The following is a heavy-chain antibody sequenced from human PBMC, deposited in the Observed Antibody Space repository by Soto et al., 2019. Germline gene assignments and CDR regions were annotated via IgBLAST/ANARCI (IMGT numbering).Heavy chain of an antibody. D-gene: IGHD3-9*01. V-gene: IGHV3-30*18. J-gene: IGHJ4*02. CDR3: AKDLLRYFDWLSYFDY. CDR2: ISYDGSNK. CDR1: GFTFSSYG. Sequence: GGSLRLSCAASGFTFSSYGMHWVRQAPGKGLEWVAVISYDGSNKYYADSVEGRFTISRDNSKNTLYLQMNSLRAEDTAVYYCAKDLLRYFDWLSYFDYWGQGTLVTVSS.